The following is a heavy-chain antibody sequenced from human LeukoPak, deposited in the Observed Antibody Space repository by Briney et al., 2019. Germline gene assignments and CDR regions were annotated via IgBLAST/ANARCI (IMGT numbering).Heavy chain of an antibody. CDR2: ISYDGSNK. D-gene: IGHD6-13*01. V-gene: IGHV3-30-3*01. J-gene: IGHJ4*02. CDR3: ASVAAAGNLVSYIDY. CDR1: GFTFSSYA. Sequence: GGSLRFSCAASGFTFSSYAMHWVRQAPGKGLEWVAVISYDGSNKYYADSVKGRFTISRDNSKNTLYLQMNSLRAEDTAVYYCASVAAAGNLVSYIDYWGQGTLVTVSS.